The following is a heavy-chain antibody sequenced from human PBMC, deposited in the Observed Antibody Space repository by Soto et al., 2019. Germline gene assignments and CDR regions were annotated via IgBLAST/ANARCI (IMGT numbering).Heavy chain of an antibody. CDR2: IKQDGSEK. J-gene: IGHJ4*02. D-gene: IGHD4-17*01. CDR3: ARVGYGVPLLPDY. Sequence: EVQLVESGGGLVQPGGSLRVSCAASGFTFSSYWMSWVRQAPGKGLEWVANIKQDGSEKYYVDSVKGRFTISRDNAKNALYRQMSSLRAEDTAVYYCARVGYGVPLLPDYWGQGTLVTVSS. V-gene: IGHV3-7*01. CDR1: GFTFSSYW.